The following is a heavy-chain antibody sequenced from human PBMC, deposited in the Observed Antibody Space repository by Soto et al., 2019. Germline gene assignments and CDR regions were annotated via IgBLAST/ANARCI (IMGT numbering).Heavy chain of an antibody. D-gene: IGHD3-10*01. Sequence: GGSLRLSCAGSGFAFSNYSMNWVRQAPGKGLEWVSYISSSSTNTYYAASVRGRFTISRDNAKNTLYLQMNSLRAEDTAVYYCARDKGISMVRGVSYYYYYYGMDVWGQGTTVTVSS. CDR1: GFAFSNYS. J-gene: IGHJ6*02. CDR2: ISSSSTNT. CDR3: ARDKGISMVRGVSYYYYYYGMDV. V-gene: IGHV3-48*04.